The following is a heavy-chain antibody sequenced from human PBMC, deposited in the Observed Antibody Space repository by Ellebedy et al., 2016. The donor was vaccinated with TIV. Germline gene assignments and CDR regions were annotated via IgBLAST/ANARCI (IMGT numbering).Heavy chain of an antibody. Sequence: SETLSLTXSVSGASISSNGFFWAWIRQSPGKGLEWIGNIYHSGSDYYTPSLERRVTISVDKARNQFSLRLPAMTAADTAIYYCARGAGRGRYFDFWGPGILVAVSS. D-gene: IGHD1-14*01. V-gene: IGHV4-39*07. J-gene: IGHJ4*02. CDR2: IYHSGSD. CDR1: GASISSNGFF. CDR3: ARGAGRGRYFDF.